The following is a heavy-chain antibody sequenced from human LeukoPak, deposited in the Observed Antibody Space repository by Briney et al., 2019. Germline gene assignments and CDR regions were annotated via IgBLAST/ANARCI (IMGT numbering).Heavy chain of an antibody. V-gene: IGHV3-30*18. D-gene: IGHD3-10*01. J-gene: IGHJ4*02. CDR3: AKDGDYHGSGSKGYYFDY. Sequence: PGRSLRLSCAASGFTFSTYGMHWVRQAPGKGLEWVAVISYDGRNKYYPDSVKGRFTFTKDNSKNTLYLQMNSLRAEDTAVYYCAKDGDYHGSGSKGYYFDYWGQGTLVTVSS. CDR1: GFTFSTYG. CDR2: ISYDGRNK.